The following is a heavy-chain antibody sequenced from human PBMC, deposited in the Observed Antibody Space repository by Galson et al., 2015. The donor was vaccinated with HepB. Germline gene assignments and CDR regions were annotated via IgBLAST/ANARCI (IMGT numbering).Heavy chain of an antibody. CDR2: INAGNGNT. J-gene: IGHJ4*02. CDR1: GYTFTSYA. D-gene: IGHD1-1*01. V-gene: IGHV1-3*01. CDR3: ARVPQLYNWNDGGYFDY. Sequence: SVKVSCKASGYTFTSYAMHWVRQAPGQRLEWMGWINAGNGNTKYSQKFQGRVTITRDTSASTAYMELSSLRSEDTAVYYCARVPQLYNWNDGGYFDYWGQGTLVTVSS.